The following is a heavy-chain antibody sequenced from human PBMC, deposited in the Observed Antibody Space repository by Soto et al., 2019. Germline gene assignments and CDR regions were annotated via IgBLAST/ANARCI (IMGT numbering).Heavy chain of an antibody. J-gene: IGHJ6*02. CDR1: GGSISSYY. D-gene: IGHD3-9*01. Sequence: SETLSLTCTVSGGSISSYYWSWIRQPPGKGLEWIGYIYYSGSTNYNPSLKSRVTISVDTSKNQFSLKLSSVTAADTAVYYCARDNNSGYDILTGYYGMDVWGQGTTVTVSS. CDR2: IYYSGST. V-gene: IGHV4-59*01. CDR3: ARDNNSGYDILTGYYGMDV.